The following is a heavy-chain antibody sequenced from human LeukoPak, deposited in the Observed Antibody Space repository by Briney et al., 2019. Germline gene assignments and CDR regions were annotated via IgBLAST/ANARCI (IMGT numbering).Heavy chain of an antibody. CDR3: VGGRAARGAWTML. V-gene: IGHV1-8*01. J-gene: IGHJ4*02. Sequence: ASVKVSCKASGYTFTSYDLNWVRQATGQGLEWMGWMNPSSGKTGYAQEFQGRVTMTRDTSISTAYMELSSLRSEDTAVYYCVGGRAARGAWTMLWGPGTLVTVSS. CDR1: GYTFTSYD. CDR2: MNPSSGKT. D-gene: IGHD3-10*01.